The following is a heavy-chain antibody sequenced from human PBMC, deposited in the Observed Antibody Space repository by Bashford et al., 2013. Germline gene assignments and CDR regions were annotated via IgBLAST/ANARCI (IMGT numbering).Heavy chain of an antibody. CDR1: GGSISSGGYY. Sequence: SETLSLTCTVSGGSISSGGYYWSWIRQHPGKGLEWIGYIYYSGSTYYNPSLKSRVTISVDTSKNQFSLKLSSVTAADTAVYYCARSMVRGVASFDPWGQGTLVTVSS. J-gene: IGHJ5*02. D-gene: IGHD3-10*01. CDR3: ARSMVRGVASFDP. V-gene: IGHV4-31*03. CDR2: IYYSGST.